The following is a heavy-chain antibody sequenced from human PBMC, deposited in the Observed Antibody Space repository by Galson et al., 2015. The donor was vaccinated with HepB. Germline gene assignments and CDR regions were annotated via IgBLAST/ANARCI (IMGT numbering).Heavy chain of an antibody. V-gene: IGHV3-33*08. CDR2: IWYDGSNK. CDR1: GFTFSSYG. D-gene: IGHD5-12*01. J-gene: IGHJ4*02. Sequence: LRLSCAASGFTFSSYGMHWVRQAPGKGLEWVAVIWYDGSNKYYADSVKGRFTISRDNSKNTLYLQMNSLRAEDTAVYYCARPSGGVATIGGGPFDYWGQGTLVTVSS. CDR3: ARPSGGVATIGGGPFDY.